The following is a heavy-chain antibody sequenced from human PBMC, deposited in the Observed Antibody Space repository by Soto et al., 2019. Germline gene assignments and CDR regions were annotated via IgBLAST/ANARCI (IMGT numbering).Heavy chain of an antibody. J-gene: IGHJ4*02. CDR2: IYPGDSDT. D-gene: IGHD3-10*01. CDR1: GYSFTTYW. CDR3: ARHGGVRPMIRGD. V-gene: IGHV5-51*01. Sequence: GESLKISCKASGYSFTTYWIGWVRQMPGKGLEWMGIIYPGDSDTRYSPSFQGQVTISADKSISTAYLQWSSLRASDTAMYYCARHGGVRPMIRGDWGQGTLVTVSS.